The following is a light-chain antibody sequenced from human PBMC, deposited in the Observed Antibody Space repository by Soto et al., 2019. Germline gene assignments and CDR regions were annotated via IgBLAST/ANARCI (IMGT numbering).Light chain of an antibody. V-gene: IGKV3-15*01. J-gene: IGKJ2*02. Sequence: EIVMTQSPATLSVSPGERATLSRRASQSVSSNLARYQQKPGQAPRLLIYGASTRATGIPARFSGSGSGTEFTLTISSLQSEDFAVYYCQQYNNWPPWTFGQGTKLEIK. CDR3: QQYNNWPPWT. CDR2: GAS. CDR1: QSVSSN.